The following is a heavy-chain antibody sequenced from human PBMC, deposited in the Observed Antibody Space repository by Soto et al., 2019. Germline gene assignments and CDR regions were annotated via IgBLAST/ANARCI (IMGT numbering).Heavy chain of an antibody. CDR2: INAGNGYT. J-gene: IGHJ4*02. V-gene: IGHV1-3*01. CDR1: GYTFTSYA. D-gene: IGHD3-16*01. CDR3: ARVIGGLYYFDY. Sequence: ASVKVSCKASGYTFTSYAIHWVRQAPGQRLEWMGWINAGNGYTKYSQKFQGRVTITRDTSASTAYMELSSLRSEDTAVYYCARVIGGLYYFDYWGQGTLVTVSS.